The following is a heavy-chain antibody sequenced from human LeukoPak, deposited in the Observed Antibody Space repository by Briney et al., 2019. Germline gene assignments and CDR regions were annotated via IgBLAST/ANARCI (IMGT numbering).Heavy chain of an antibody. V-gene: IGHV1-18*01. CDR2: ISAYNGNT. Sequence: GASVKVSCKASGYTFTSYGISWVRQAPGQGLEWMGWISAYNGNTNYAQKLQGRVTMTTDTSTSTAYMELRSLRSDDTAVYYCARESAGYSSGWYQIHGDAFDIWGQGTMVTVSS. CDR1: GYTFTSYG. CDR3: ARESAGYSSGWYQIHGDAFDI. J-gene: IGHJ3*02. D-gene: IGHD6-19*01.